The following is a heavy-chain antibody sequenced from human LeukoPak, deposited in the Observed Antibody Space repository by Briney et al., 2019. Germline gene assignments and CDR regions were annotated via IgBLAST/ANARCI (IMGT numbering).Heavy chain of an antibody. CDR3: ASYYGSGSYYWSWFDP. Sequence: SETLSLTCTVSGGSISSYYWSWIRQPPGKGLEWIGYIYYSGSTKYNPSLKSRVTISVDTSKNQFSLKLSSVTAADTAVYYCASYYGSGSYYWSWFDPWGQGTLVTVSS. V-gene: IGHV4-59*12. D-gene: IGHD3-10*01. J-gene: IGHJ5*02. CDR1: GGSISSYY. CDR2: IYYSGST.